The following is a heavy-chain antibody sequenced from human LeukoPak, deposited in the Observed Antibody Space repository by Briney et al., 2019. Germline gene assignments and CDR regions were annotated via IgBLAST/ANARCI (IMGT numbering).Heavy chain of an antibody. CDR3: AELGITMIGGV. CDR1: GFTFSSYE. J-gene: IGHJ6*04. D-gene: IGHD3-10*02. Sequence: PGGSLRLSCAASGFTFSSYEMKWVRQAPGKGLEWVSYISSSGSTIYYADSVKGRFTISRHNAKNSLYLQMNSLRAEDTAVYYCAELGITMIGGVWGKGTTVTISS. V-gene: IGHV3-48*03. CDR2: ISSSGSTI.